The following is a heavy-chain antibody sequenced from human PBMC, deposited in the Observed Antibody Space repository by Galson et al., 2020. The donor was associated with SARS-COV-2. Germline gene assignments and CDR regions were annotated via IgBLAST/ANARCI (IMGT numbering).Heavy chain of an antibody. J-gene: IGHJ4*02. D-gene: IGHD4-17*01. Sequence: GESLKISCAASGFSFSAYWMHWVRQAPGKGLVWVSRISNEGTVTNYADSVKGRFTISRDNAKNTVFLHVNSLRVEDTAVYFCTRSAVTTPSADDYWGQGALVTVSP. CDR1: GFSFSAYW. CDR2: ISNEGTVT. CDR3: TRSAVTTPSADDY. V-gene: IGHV3-74*01.